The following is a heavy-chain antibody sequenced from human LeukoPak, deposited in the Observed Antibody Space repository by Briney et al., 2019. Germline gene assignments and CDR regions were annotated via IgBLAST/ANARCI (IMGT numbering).Heavy chain of an antibody. Sequence: SETLSLTCTVSGDSISGYYWNWIRQPPGKGLEWIGHVFYTGTTKYHPSLKSRIAISVDTSSNQFFLKLRSVTTADTAVYYCARGITVTTTSDHLDFWGQGILVTVPS. CDR2: VFYTGTT. D-gene: IGHD4-17*01. J-gene: IGHJ4*02. CDR3: ARGITVTTTSDHLDF. V-gene: IGHV4-59*01. CDR1: GDSISGYY.